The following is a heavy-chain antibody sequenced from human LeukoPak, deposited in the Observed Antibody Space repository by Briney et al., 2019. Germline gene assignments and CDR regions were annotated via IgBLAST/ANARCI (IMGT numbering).Heavy chain of an antibody. CDR1: GDSISSYY. D-gene: IGHD3-3*01. CDR3: ARARSYDFWSGYSPAFDY. J-gene: IGHJ4*02. CDR2: IYYSGST. Sequence: SETLSLTCTVSGDSISSYYWSWIRQPPGKGLEWIGYIYYSGSTNYNPSLKSRVTISVDTSKNQFSLKLSSVTAADTAVYYCARARSYDFWSGYSPAFDYWGQGTLVTVSS. V-gene: IGHV4-59*01.